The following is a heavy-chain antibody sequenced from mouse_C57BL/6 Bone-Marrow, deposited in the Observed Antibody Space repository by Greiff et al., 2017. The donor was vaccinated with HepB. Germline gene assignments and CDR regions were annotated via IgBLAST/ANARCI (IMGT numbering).Heavy chain of an antibody. CDR3: ARWITTVEAHYAMDY. Sequence: VQLVESGGGLVKPGGSLKLSCAASGFTFSDYGMHWVRQAPEKGLEWVAYISSGSSTIYYADTVKGRFAISRDNAKNTLFLQLTSLRSEDTAMYYCARWITTVEAHYAMDYGGQGTSVTVSA. D-gene: IGHD1-1*01. CDR2: ISSGSSTI. V-gene: IGHV5-17*01. CDR1: GFTFSDYG. J-gene: IGHJ4*01.